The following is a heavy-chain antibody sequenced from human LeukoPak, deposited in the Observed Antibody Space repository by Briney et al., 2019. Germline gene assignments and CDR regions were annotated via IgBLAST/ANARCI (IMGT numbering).Heavy chain of an antibody. CDR2: INHSGST. V-gene: IGHV4-34*01. CDR3: ARGIAAAGHYHFDY. J-gene: IGHJ4*02. D-gene: IGHD6-13*01. Sequence: SETLSLTCAVYGGSFSGYYWSWIRQPPGKGLEWIGEINHSGSTNYNPSLKSRVTISVDTSKNQFSLKQSSVTAADTAVYYCARGIAAAGHYHFDYWGQGTLVTVSS. CDR1: GGSFSGYY.